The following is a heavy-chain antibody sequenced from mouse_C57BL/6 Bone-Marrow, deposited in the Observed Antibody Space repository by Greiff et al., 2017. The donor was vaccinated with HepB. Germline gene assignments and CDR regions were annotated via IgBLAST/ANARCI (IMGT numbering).Heavy chain of an antibody. V-gene: IGHV5-12*01. CDR2: ISNGGGST. CDR3: ARHGTGTFAY. J-gene: IGHJ3*01. D-gene: IGHD4-1*01. CDR1: GFTFSDYY. Sequence: EVKLMESGGGLVQPGGSLKLSCAASGFTFSDYYMYWVRQTPEKRLEWVAYISNGGGSTYYPDTVKGRFTISRDNAKNTLYLQMSRLKSEDTAMYYCARHGTGTFAYWGQGTLVTVSA.